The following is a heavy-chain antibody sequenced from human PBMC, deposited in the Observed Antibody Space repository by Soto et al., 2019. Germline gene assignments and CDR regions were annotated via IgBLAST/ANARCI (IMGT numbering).Heavy chain of an antibody. Sequence: QVQLQESGPGLVKPSETLSLTCTVSGGSISSYYWSWIRQPAGKGLEWIGRIYTSGSTNYNPSLKCRVTMSVDTSKNQYSLQLSSVTAADPAVYYCARAGGYYYYYGMDVWGQGTTVTVSS. CDR2: IYTSGST. CDR3: ARAGGYYYYYGMDV. J-gene: IGHJ6*02. D-gene: IGHD1-26*01. V-gene: IGHV4-4*07. CDR1: GGSISSYY.